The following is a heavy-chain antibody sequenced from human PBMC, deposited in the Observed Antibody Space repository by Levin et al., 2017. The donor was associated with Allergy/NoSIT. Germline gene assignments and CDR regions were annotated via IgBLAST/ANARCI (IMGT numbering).Heavy chain of an antibody. CDR1: GFTFDDYA. CDR2: ISWNSGSI. J-gene: IGHJ3*02. D-gene: IGHD2-8*01. V-gene: IGHV3-9*01. Sequence: SLKISCAASGFTFDDYAMHWVRQAPGKGLEWVSGISWNSGSIGYADSVKGRFTISRDNAKNSLYLQMNSLRAEDTALYYCAKDDGVWGAFDIWGQGTMVTVSS. CDR3: AKDDGVWGAFDI.